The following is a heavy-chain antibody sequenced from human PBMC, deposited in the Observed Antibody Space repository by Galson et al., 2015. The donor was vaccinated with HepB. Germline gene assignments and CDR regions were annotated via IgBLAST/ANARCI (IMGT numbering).Heavy chain of an antibody. Sequence: SLRLSCAASGFTFSSYWMHWVRQAPGKGLVWVSRINSDGSSTSYADSVKGRFTISRDNAKNTLYLQMNSLRAEDTAVYYCAREGRWGSGRAYYFDYWGQGTLVTVSS. CDR2: INSDGSST. D-gene: IGHD3-10*01. V-gene: IGHV3-74*01. CDR3: AREGRWGSGRAYYFDY. CDR1: GFTFSSYW. J-gene: IGHJ4*02.